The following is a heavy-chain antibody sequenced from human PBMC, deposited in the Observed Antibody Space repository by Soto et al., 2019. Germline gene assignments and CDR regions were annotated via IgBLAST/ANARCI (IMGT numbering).Heavy chain of an antibody. Sequence: EMQLVESGGGLVQPGRSLRLSCTASGFTFNGHAMHWVRQAPGKGLEWVSGIHWIRGDTGYADSVKVRFTISKDNAKNSLYLQMSRLRDVDTALYYCTEEVSARGVDGWGKGATFIASS. V-gene: IGHV3-9*01. CDR3: TEEVSARGVDG. CDR1: GFTFNGHA. D-gene: IGHD3-10*01. CDR2: IHWIRGDT. J-gene: IGHJ6*04.